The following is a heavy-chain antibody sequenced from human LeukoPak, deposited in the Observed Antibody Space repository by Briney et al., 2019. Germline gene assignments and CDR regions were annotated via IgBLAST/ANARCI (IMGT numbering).Heavy chain of an antibody. CDR3: ARDKGTAVAGTWFDP. CDR2: IYTSGST. J-gene: IGHJ5*02. V-gene: IGHV4-61*02. D-gene: IGHD6-19*01. CDR1: GGSISSGSYY. Sequence: TLSLTCTVSGGSISSGSYYWSWIRQPAGKGLEWIGRIYTSGSTNYNPSLKSRVTISVDTSKNQFSLKLSSVTAADTAVYYCARDKGTAVAGTWFDPWGQGTLVTVSS.